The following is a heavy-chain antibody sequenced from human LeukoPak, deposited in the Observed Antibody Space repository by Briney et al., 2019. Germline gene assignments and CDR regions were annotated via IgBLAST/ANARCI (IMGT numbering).Heavy chain of an antibody. Sequence: GGSLRLSCAASGFTFSSYSMNWVRQAPGKGLEWVSYISSSSTIYYADSVKGRFTISRDNAKNSLYLQMNSLRAEDTAVYYCARAGYSGYATWGQGTLVTVSS. CDR3: ARAGYSGYAT. CDR2: ISSSSTI. V-gene: IGHV3-48*04. D-gene: IGHD5-12*01. J-gene: IGHJ4*02. CDR1: GFTFSSYS.